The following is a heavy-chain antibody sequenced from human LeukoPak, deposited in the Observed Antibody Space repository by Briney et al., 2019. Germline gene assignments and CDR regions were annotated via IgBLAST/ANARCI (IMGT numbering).Heavy chain of an antibody. Sequence: GGSLRLSCATSGFTFDDYAMHWVRQPPGKGLEWVSGISWGTGTIGYAGSVKGRFTLSRDNAKNSLYLQMNSLRAEDTAVYYCAYGSGSYGAFDIWGQGTMVTVSS. CDR2: ISWGTGTI. D-gene: IGHD3-10*01. V-gene: IGHV3-9*01. CDR1: GFTFDDYA. CDR3: AYGSGSYGAFDI. J-gene: IGHJ3*02.